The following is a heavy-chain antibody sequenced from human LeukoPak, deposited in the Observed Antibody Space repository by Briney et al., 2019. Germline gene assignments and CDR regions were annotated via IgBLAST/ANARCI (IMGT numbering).Heavy chain of an antibody. CDR3: AKDGPQSEYQPLGSSDY. CDR2: ISASGGSI. J-gene: IGHJ4*02. D-gene: IGHD2-2*01. Sequence: GSLRLSCAASGFTFDSYAMNWVRQAPGKGLEWVSGISASGGSIYYADSVKGRFTISRDNSKNTLYLQMNSLRAEDTALYYCAKDGPQSEYQPLGSSDYWGQGTLVTVSS. CDR1: GFTFDSYA. V-gene: IGHV3-23*01.